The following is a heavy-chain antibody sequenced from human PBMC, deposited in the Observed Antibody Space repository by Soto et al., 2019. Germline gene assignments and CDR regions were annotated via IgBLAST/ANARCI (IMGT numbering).Heavy chain of an antibody. CDR2: TYYRSKWYH. J-gene: IGHJ4*02. Sequence: PSQTLALACGISGDSVSRSSAACNFIRQSPSRGLEWLGRTYYRSKWYHVYAVSVKSRITINPDTSKNQFSLQLSSVTPEDTGVYYCTGQSVAGAIDYWGQGTPVTVSS. CDR3: TGQSVAGAIDY. CDR1: GDSVSRSSAA. D-gene: IGHD6-19*01. V-gene: IGHV6-1*01.